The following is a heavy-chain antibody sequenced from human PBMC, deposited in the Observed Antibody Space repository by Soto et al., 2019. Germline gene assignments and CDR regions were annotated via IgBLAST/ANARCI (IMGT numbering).Heavy chain of an antibody. CDR3: AANPRYTSGWYGASTSYYYGMDV. Sequence: SVKVTCRASGGTFSSYAISWVRQAPGQGLEWMGGIIPIFGNTNFAQKFQERVTITRDMSTNTVYMELSSLRSEDTALYYCAANPRYTSGWYGASTSYYYGMDVWGQGTTVTVS. CDR1: GGTFSSYA. V-gene: IGHV1-69*05. CDR2: IIPIFGNT. J-gene: IGHJ6*02. D-gene: IGHD6-19*01.